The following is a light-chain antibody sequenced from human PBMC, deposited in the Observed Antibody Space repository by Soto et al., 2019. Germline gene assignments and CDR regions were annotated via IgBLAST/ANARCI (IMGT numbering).Light chain of an antibody. CDR3: QVYGSSSKT. CDR1: QSVSSSS. CDR2: GAS. Sequence: EIVLTQSPGTLSLSPGEIATLSCRSSQSVSSSSLGWYQQKPGQAPRLLIYGASSRASGIPDKFSGSGSGTDFTLTISTLEPEDFAVYFCQVYGSSSKTFGQGTKVDIK. J-gene: IGKJ1*01. V-gene: IGKV3-20*01.